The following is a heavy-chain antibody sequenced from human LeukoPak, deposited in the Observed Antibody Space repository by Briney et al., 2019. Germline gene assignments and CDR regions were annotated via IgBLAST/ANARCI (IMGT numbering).Heavy chain of an antibody. CDR2: INPSGGST. CDR1: GYTFTSYY. Sequence: EASVKVSCKTSGYTFTSYYMHWVRQAPGQGLEWMGMINPSGGSTYYAQKFQGRVTMTRDMSTSTVYMELSSLRSEDTAVYYCARDRLDFRTTVVTPNWYFDLWGRGTLVTVSS. CDR3: ARDRLDFRTTVVTPNWYFDL. V-gene: IGHV1-46*01. J-gene: IGHJ2*01. D-gene: IGHD4-23*01.